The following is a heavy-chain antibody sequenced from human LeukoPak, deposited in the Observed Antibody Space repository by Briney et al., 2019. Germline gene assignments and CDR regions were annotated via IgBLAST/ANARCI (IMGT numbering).Heavy chain of an antibody. V-gene: IGHV4-61*02. J-gene: IGHJ2*01. D-gene: IGHD2-15*01. CDR1: GGSISSGSYY. Sequence: SETLSLTCTVSGGSISSGSYYWSWIRQPAGKGLEWIGRIYTSESTNYNPSLKSRVTISVDTSKNQFSLKLSSVTAADTAVYYCARDLVVVVAATNYWYFDLWGRGTLVTVSS. CDR3: ARDLVVVVAATNYWYFDL. CDR2: IYTSEST.